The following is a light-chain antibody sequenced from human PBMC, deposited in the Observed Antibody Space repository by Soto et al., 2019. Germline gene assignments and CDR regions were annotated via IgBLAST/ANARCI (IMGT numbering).Light chain of an antibody. CDR1: ATDVGAYNY. V-gene: IGLV2-14*01. J-gene: IGLJ2*01. Sequence: QSALTQPASVSGSPGQSITISCTGTATDVGAYNYVSWYQQHPGRAPKLIIYAVTDRPSGVADRFSGSKSGDTASLTISGLQAEDEAHYYCSSFTRSTTLLFGGGTKVTVL. CDR3: SSFTRSTTLL. CDR2: AVT.